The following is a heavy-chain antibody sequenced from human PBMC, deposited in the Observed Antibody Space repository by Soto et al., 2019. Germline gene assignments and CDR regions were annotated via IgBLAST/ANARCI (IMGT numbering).Heavy chain of an antibody. CDR2: ISYDGSHK. Sequence: HVQLVESGGGVVQPGRSLRLSCAVSGFTFSTYGMHWVRQAPGKGLEWVAVISYDGSHKASADSVKGRFAISRDNSKNTLFLQMNSLRVEDTAMYYCAKELVQTSSGPADGGEGTLVTVAS. CDR1: GFTFSTYG. V-gene: IGHV3-30*18. J-gene: IGHJ4*02. CDR3: AKELVQTSSGPAD. D-gene: IGHD6-19*01.